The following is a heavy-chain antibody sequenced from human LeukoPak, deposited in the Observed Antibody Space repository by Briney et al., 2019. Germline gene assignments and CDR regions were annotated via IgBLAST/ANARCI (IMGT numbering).Heavy chain of an antibody. CDR1: GFTFSSYS. V-gene: IGHV3-21*01. CDR3: AREKLRYFDWVDYYYMDV. Sequence: PGGSLRLSCAASGFTFSSYSMNWVRQAPGKGLEGVSSISSSSSYIYYADSVKGRFTISRDNAKNSLYLQMNSLRAEDTAVYYCAREKLRYFDWVDYYYMDVWGKGTTVTVSS. D-gene: IGHD3-9*01. CDR2: ISSSSSYI. J-gene: IGHJ6*03.